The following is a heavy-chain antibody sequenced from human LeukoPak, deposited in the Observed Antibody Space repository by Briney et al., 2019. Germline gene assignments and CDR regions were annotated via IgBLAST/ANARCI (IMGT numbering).Heavy chain of an antibody. Sequence: GEFLKISCQGSGYIFTSDWIAWVRQMPGKGLEWMGIIYPGDSDTRYSPSFQGHVTISADKSISTAYLQWTSLKASDTAMYYCARQGLPRTYTYWGQGTLVSVSS. CDR2: IYPGDSDT. CDR3: ARQGLPRTYTY. CDR1: GYIFTSDW. V-gene: IGHV5-51*01. D-gene: IGHD1-14*01. J-gene: IGHJ4*01.